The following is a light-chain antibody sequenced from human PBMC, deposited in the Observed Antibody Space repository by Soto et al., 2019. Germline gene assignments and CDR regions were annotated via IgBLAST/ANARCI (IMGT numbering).Light chain of an antibody. CDR2: GAS. CDR1: RSVSSN. CDR3: LLYFSPDRYT. Sequence: ETVMTQSPATLSGSPGERVTLSCRASRSVSSNLAWYQKKPGQAPRLLIYGASTRATGIPDRFSGSGSDTDFSLTIRRLDPEDFAMYYCLLYFSPDRYTFGPGTKVQIK. V-gene: IGKV3D-15*01. J-gene: IGKJ2*01.